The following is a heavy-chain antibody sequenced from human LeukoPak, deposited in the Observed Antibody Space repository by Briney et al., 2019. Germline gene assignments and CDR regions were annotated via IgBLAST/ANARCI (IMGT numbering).Heavy chain of an antibody. J-gene: IGHJ4*02. CDR1: GGSISSGDYY. D-gene: IGHD3-3*01. CDR2: IYYSGST. Sequence: SQTLSLTCTVSGGSISSGDYYWGWIRQPPGKGLEWIGSIYYSGSTYYNPSLKSRVTISVDTSKNQFSLKLSSVTAADTAVYYCATQRDLPHYYNYYFDYWGQGTLVTVSS. V-gene: IGHV4-39*01. CDR3: ATQRDLPHYYNYYFDY.